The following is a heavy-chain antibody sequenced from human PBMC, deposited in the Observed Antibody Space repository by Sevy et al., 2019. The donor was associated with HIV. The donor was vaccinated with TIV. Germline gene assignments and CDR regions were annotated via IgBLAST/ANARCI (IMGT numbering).Heavy chain of an antibody. CDR2: IYYSGST. Sequence: SETLSLTCTVSGGSISSYYWSWIRQPPGKGLEWIGYIYYSGSTNYNPSLKSRVTISVDTSKNQFSLKLSSVTAADTAAYYCARERQLVLDYWGQGTLVTASS. J-gene: IGHJ4*02. V-gene: IGHV4-59*01. CDR1: GGSISSYY. CDR3: ARERQLVLDY. D-gene: IGHD6-13*01.